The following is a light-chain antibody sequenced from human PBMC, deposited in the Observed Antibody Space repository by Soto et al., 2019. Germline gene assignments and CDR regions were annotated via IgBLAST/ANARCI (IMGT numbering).Light chain of an antibody. J-gene: IGKJ1*01. CDR1: QGISNY. V-gene: IGKV1-16*02. Sequence: DIQMTQSPSSLSAAVGDRVTITCRASQGISNYLAWFQQKPGKAPKSLIYAASNLQSGVPSKFSGSGSATDFTLTISSLQPEDFATYYCQQYNSSPRTFGPGTTVEIK. CDR2: AAS. CDR3: QQYNSSPRT.